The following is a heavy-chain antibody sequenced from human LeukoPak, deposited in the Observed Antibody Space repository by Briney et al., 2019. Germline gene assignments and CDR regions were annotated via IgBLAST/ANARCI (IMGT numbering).Heavy chain of an antibody. D-gene: IGHD3-3*01. CDR1: GFTFSSYA. Sequence: GGSLRLSCAASGFTFSSYAMSWVRQAPGKGLEWVTAISGSGGSTYYADSVKGRFTISRDNSENTLYLQMNSLRAEDTAVYYCAAYHFWSGYPAFDYWGQGTLVTVSS. CDR2: ISGSGGST. J-gene: IGHJ4*02. V-gene: IGHV3-23*01. CDR3: AAYHFWSGYPAFDY.